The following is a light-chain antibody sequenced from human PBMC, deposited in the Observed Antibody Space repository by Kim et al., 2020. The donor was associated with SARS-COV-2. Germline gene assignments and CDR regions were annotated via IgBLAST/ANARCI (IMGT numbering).Light chain of an antibody. J-gene: IGLJ2*01. CDR1: SSDVGGYDY. CDR3: SSYTSSSASVV. V-gene: IGLV2-14*03. CDR2: DVT. Sequence: QSIPISCTGNSSDVGGYDYVSWYQQHPGKAPKLMIYDVTDRPSGVSNRFSGSKSGNTASLTISGLQAEDEADYYCSSYTSSSASVVFGGGTQLTVL.